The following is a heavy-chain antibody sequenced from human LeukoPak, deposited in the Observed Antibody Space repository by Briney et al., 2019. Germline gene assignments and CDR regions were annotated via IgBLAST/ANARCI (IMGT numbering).Heavy chain of an antibody. J-gene: IGHJ4*02. CDR3: AILYSSGSVDY. D-gene: IGHD6-19*01. Sequence: GGSLRLSCAASGFTVSSYYMNWVRQAPGKELEWVSVIYTGGGRYYADSVRGRFTISRDNAKNSLYLQMNSLRAEDTAVYYCAILYSSGSVDYWGQGTLVTVSS. CDR1: GFTVSSYY. V-gene: IGHV3-53*01. CDR2: IYTGGGR.